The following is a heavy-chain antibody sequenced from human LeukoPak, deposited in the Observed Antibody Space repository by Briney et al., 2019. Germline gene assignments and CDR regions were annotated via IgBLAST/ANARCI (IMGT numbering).Heavy chain of an antibody. V-gene: IGHV1-8*01. CDR2: MSPNSGNT. CDR1: GYTFTSYD. J-gene: IGHJ4*02. CDR3: ASGKGAIDF. Sequence: ASVKVSCKASGYTFTSYDIHWVRQATGQGLEWMGWMSPNSGNTGYAQKFQGRVTMTRNAPMTTAHMELSSLRPEDTAVYFCASGKGAIDFWGQGTLVTVSS.